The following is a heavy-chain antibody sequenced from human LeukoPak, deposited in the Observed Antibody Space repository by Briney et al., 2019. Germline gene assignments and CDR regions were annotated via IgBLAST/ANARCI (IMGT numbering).Heavy chain of an antibody. V-gene: IGHV3-7*03. Sequence: GGSLRLSCAASGFTFSSYWMSWVRQAPGKGLEWVANIKQDESEKYYVDSVKGRFTISRDNSKNTLYLQMNSLRAEDTAVYYCATAGYYYDSSGYFYYWGQGTLVTVSS. D-gene: IGHD3-22*01. CDR1: GFTFSSYW. CDR2: IKQDESEK. CDR3: ATAGYYYDSSGYFYY. J-gene: IGHJ4*02.